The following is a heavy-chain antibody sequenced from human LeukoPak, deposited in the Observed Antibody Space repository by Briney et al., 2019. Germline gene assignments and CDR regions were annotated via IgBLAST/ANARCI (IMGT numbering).Heavy chain of an antibody. J-gene: IGHJ4*02. Sequence: GGSLRLSCAASGFTFSGSAMHWVRQASGKGLEWVGRIRSKANSYATAYAASVKGRFTISRDDSKNTAYLQMYSLKTEDTAVYYCTRHAPVATLEGFDYWGQGTLVTVSS. CDR2: IRSKANSYAT. CDR1: GFTFSGSA. D-gene: IGHD6-19*01. V-gene: IGHV3-73*01. CDR3: TRHAPVATLEGFDY.